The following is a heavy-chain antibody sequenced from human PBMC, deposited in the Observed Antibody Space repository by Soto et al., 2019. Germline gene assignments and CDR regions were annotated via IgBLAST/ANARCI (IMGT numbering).Heavy chain of an antibody. Sequence: ASVKVSCKASGYTFTSYYMHWVRQAPGQGLEWMGIINPSGGSTSYAQKFQGRVTMTRDTSTSTVYMELSSLRSEDTAVYYCARADCSSTICYFANYYYYGMDVWGQGTTVSVS. CDR1: GYTFTSYY. CDR2: INPSGGST. D-gene: IGHD2-2*01. J-gene: IGHJ6*02. V-gene: IGHV1-46*01. CDR3: ARADCSSTICYFANYYYYGMDV.